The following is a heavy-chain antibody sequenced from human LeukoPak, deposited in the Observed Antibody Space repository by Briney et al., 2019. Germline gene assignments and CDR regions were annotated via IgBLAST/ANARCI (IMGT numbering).Heavy chain of an antibody. CDR1: GGSISGYY. V-gene: IGHV4-4*07. D-gene: IGHD5-18*01. CDR3: ALSSYSYGTTRPFDY. J-gene: IGHJ4*02. Sequence: SETLSLTCTVSGGSISGYYWSWIRQPAGKGLEWIGRIYTSGSTNYNPSLKSRVTMSVDTSKNQFSLKLSSVTAADTAVYYCALSSYSYGTTRPFDYWGQGTLVTVSS. CDR2: IYTSGST.